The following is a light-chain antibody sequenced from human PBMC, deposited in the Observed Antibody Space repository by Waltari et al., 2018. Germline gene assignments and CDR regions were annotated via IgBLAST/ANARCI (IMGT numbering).Light chain of an antibody. V-gene: IGKV1-NL1*01. CDR2: DAS. CDR1: QGISNS. CDR3: QQYIINPP. Sequence: DIKMTQSPSSLSASKGDRVTITCRASQGISNSLAWYQQKPGKAPNLLVYDASTVESGVPSMFSSGASRTDYTLTISSLQPEDCASYCCQQYIINPPFGQGTKLEI. J-gene: IGKJ2*01.